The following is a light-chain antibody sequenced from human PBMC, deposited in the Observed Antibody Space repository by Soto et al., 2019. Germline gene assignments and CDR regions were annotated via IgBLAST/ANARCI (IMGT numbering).Light chain of an antibody. V-gene: IGKV3D-20*02. CDR2: GAS. J-gene: IGKJ3*01. CDR1: QSVTSAY. Sequence: EIVLTQSPGTLSLSPGERATLSCRASQSVTSAYLAWYQQKPGQAPRLLMHGASSRATGIPDRFSGSGSGTDFTLTISRLEPEDFAVYYCQHRSNWLGTFGPGTKVDIK. CDR3: QHRSNWLGT.